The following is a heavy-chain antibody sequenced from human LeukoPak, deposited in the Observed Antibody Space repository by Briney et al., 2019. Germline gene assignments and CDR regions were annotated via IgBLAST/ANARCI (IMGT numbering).Heavy chain of an antibody. CDR1: GFTFSSYA. D-gene: IGHD2-2*01. CDR3: AKLLLIRLVREVFGY. V-gene: IGHV3-23*01. Sequence: GGSLRLSCAASGFTFSSYAMSWVRQAPGKGLEWVSAISGSGGSTYYADSVKGRFTISRDNSKNTLYLQVNSLRAEDTAVYYCAKLLLIRLVREVFGYWGQGTLVTVSS. CDR2: ISGSGGST. J-gene: IGHJ4*02.